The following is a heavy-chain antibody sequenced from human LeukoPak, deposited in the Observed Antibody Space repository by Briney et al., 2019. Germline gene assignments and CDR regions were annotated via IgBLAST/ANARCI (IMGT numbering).Heavy chain of an antibody. CDR3: AREAQSSGAMGC. CDR2: IYYSGRT. Sequence: SETLSLTCTVSDGSISSSSYYWGWLRQPPEKGLEWIGSIYYSGRTYYNPSLKSRVTISADTSKNQFSLRLRSVTAADTAVYYCAREAQSSGAMGCWGQGILVTVSS. D-gene: IGHD6-19*01. CDR1: DGSISSSSYY. J-gene: IGHJ4*02. V-gene: IGHV4-39*07.